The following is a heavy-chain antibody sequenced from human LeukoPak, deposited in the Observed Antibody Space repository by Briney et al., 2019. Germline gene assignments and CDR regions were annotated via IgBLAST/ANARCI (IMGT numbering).Heavy chain of an antibody. Sequence: SETLSLTCAVYGGSFSGYYWSWIRQPPGKGLEWIGEINHSGSTNYNPSLKSRVTISVDTSKNQFSLKLSSVTAADTAVYYCARDRIAAADYYGTDVWGQGTTVTVSS. D-gene: IGHD6-13*01. V-gene: IGHV4-34*01. CDR1: GGSFSGYY. J-gene: IGHJ6*02. CDR2: INHSGST. CDR3: ARDRIAAADYYGTDV.